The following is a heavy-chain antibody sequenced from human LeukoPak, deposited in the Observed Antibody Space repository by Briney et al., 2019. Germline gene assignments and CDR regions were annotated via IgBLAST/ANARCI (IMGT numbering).Heavy chain of an antibody. CDR1: GYSISSGYY. D-gene: IGHD3-22*01. V-gene: IGHV4-38-2*02. CDR2: IYHSGST. Sequence: SETLSLTCTVSGYSISSGYYWGWIRQPPGKGLEWIGSIYHSGSTYYNPSLKSRVTISVDTSKNQFSLKLSSVTAADTAVYYCARDARYYDSSGYPTSFDYWGQGTLVTVSS. J-gene: IGHJ4*02. CDR3: ARDARYYDSSGYPTSFDY.